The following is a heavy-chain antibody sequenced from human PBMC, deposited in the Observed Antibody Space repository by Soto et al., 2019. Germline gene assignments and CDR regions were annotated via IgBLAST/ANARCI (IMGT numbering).Heavy chain of an antibody. CDR3: ANQMPVNTAMVRDLLDYFDI. V-gene: IGHV3-23*01. CDR1: GFTFSSYA. CDR2: ISGSGGST. D-gene: IGHD5-18*01. Sequence: EVQLLESGGGLVQPGGSLRLSCAASGFTFSSYAMSWVRQAPGKGLEWVSAISGSGGSTYYEDSVKGRFPISRDNSKNTLYLQMNSLRAEDTAVYYCANQMPVNTAMVRDLLDYFDIWGQGTMVTVSS. J-gene: IGHJ3*02.